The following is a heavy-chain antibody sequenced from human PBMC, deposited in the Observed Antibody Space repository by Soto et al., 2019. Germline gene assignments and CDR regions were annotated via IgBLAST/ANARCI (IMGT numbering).Heavy chain of an antibody. Sequence: QEQLVQSGGEVKKPGASVRVSCKASGYTFTKYGITWVRQAPVQGLEWMGWIGVYNGKTNYARKLHGRVSMTAATSASTAYMELRSLRSDDTAVYYCSRARYCTSPSCYNHYYYGMDIWGQGTTASVSS. V-gene: IGHV1-18*04. J-gene: IGHJ6*02. D-gene: IGHD2-2*02. CDR1: GYTFTKYG. CDR3: SRARYCTSPSCYNHYYYGMDI. CDR2: IGVYNGKT.